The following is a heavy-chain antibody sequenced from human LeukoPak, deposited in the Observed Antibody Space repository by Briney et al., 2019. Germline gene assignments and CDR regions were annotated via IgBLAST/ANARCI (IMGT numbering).Heavy chain of an antibody. J-gene: IGHJ4*02. Sequence: SETLSLTCTVSGGSISGYYWSWIRQPAGKGLEWIGRIHTSGSTNYNPSLKSRVTISVDTSKNQFSLKLSSVTAADTAVYYCARYAQEYSSSWVDYWGQGTLVTVSS. CDR3: ARYAQEYSSSWVDY. CDR1: GGSISGYY. D-gene: IGHD6-13*01. V-gene: IGHV4-4*07. CDR2: IHTSGST.